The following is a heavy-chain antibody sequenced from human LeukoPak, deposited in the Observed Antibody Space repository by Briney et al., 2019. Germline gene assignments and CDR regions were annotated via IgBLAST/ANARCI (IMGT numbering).Heavy chain of an antibody. V-gene: IGHV3-23*01. J-gene: IGHJ4*02. D-gene: IGHD3-22*01. Sequence: GGSLRLSCAASGFTFSSYAMSWVRQAPGKGLEWVSSISVSGGSTYYADSVKGRFTISRDNSKNTLYLQMNSLRAEDTAVYYCAKDEGIDDSSGYCDYWGQGTLVTVSS. CDR3: AKDEGIDDSSGYCDY. CDR2: ISVSGGST. CDR1: GFTFSSYA.